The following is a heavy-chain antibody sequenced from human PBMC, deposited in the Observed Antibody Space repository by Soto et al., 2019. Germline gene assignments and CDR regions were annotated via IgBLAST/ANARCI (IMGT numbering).Heavy chain of an antibody. CDR2: ISGSGGST. V-gene: IGHV3-23*01. D-gene: IGHD3-3*01. CDR3: AKDIPGDWLYYDFWGGYYIYGMDV. J-gene: IGHJ6*02. CDR1: GFTFSSYW. Sequence: QPGGSLRLSCAASGFTFSSYWMHWVRQAPGKGLEWVSAISGSGGSTYYADSVKGRFTISRDNSKTTLYLQMNSLRAEDTAVYYCAKDIPGDWLYYDFWGGYYIYGMDVWGQGTTVTVSS.